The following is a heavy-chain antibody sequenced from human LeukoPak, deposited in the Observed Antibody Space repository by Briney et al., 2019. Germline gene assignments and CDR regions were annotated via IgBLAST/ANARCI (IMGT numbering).Heavy chain of an antibody. J-gene: IGHJ4*02. Sequence: KTGGSLRLSCAASGFIFSSYAMSWVRQAPGKGLEWVSSIDGSSRYIYYADSVRGRFTISRDNAKNSLHLQMNSLRVEDTGVYFCARDMAGRSRPPFDYWGQGTLVTVSS. CDR3: ARDMAGRSRPPFDY. CDR1: GFIFSSYA. CDR2: IDGSSRYI. D-gene: IGHD6-19*01. V-gene: IGHV3-21*01.